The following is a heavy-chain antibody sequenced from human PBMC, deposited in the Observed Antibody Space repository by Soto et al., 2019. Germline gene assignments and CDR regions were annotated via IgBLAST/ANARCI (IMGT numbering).Heavy chain of an antibody. D-gene: IGHD3-16*01. V-gene: IGHV3-15*07. Sequence: EVQLVESGGGLVKPGGSLRLSCAASGFTFSNAWMNWVRQAPGKGLEWVGRIKSKTDGGTTDYAAPVKGRFTISRDDSKNTLYLQMNSLKTEDTAVYYCTTDRIVRWRTFPDYWGQGTLVTVSS. CDR1: GFTFSNAW. CDR2: IKSKTDGGTT. J-gene: IGHJ4*02. CDR3: TTDRIVRWRTFPDY.